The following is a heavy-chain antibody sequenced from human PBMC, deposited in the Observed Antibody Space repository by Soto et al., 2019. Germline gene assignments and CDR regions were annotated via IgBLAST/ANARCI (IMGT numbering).Heavy chain of an antibody. D-gene: IGHD2-15*01. CDR2: ISSSSSTI. CDR3: ARLAADPNYYYYYMDV. J-gene: IGHJ6*03. CDR1: GFTFSSYS. Sequence: GGSLRLSCAASGFTFSSYSMNWVRQAPGKGLEWVSYISSSSSTIYYADSVKGRFTISRDNAKNSLYLQMNSLRAEDTAVYYCARLAADPNYYYYYMDVWGKGTTVTVSS. V-gene: IGHV3-48*01.